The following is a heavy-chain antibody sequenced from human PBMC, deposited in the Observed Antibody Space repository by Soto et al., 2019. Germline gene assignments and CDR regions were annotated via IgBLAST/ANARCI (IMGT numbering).Heavy chain of an antibody. CDR2: ISSSSSYI. D-gene: IGHD2-2*01. CDR1: GFTFSSYS. CDR3: ARDFGGGRRDCSSTSCYEDLDY. J-gene: IGHJ4*02. V-gene: IGHV3-21*01. Sequence: GGSLRLSFAASGFTFSSYSMNWVRQAQGKGLEWVSSISSSSSYIYYADSVKGRFTISRDNAKNSLYLQMNSLRAEDTAMYYCARDFGGGRRDCSSTSCYEDLDYWGQGTLVTVSS.